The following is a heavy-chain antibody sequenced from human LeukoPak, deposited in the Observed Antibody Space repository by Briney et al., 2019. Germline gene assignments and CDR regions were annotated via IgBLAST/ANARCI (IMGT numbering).Heavy chain of an antibody. D-gene: IGHD3-10*01. V-gene: IGHV4-38-2*01. J-gene: IGHJ4*02. CDR3: ARSSMVRGVHFDY. Sequence: SETLSLTCAVSGCSISSGYYWGWIRQPPGKGLEWIGSIYHSGSTYYNPSLKSRVTISVDTSKNQFSLKLNSVTAADTAVYYCARSSMVRGVHFDYWGQGTLVTVSS. CDR1: GCSISSGYY. CDR2: IYHSGST.